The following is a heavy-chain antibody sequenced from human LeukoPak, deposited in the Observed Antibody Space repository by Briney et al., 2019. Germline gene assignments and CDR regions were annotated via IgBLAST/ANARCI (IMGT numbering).Heavy chain of an antibody. CDR1: GYSFTSYW. D-gene: IGHD4-17*01. V-gene: IGHV5-51*01. J-gene: IGHJ3*02. CDR3: ARSKSKTVTTTDAFDI. Sequence: GESLKISCKGSGYSFTSYWIGWVRQMPGKGLEWMGIIYPGDSDTRYSPSFQGQVTISADKSISTAYLQCSSLKASDTAMYYCARSKSKTVTTTDAFDIWGQGTMVTVSS. CDR2: IYPGDSDT.